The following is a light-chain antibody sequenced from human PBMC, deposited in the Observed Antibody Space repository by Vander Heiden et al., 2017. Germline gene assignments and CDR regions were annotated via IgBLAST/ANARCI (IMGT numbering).Light chain of an antibody. V-gene: IGKV4-1*01. CDR2: WAS. CDR3: LQDYYPPTT. Sequence: DIVMTQSPALLAVAPGGRAAPNCKSSKRGLYSSNSKNYLARYQQKRGQPPKLLIYWASTRESGVPERYSGRGSGTDFTLTISSLQAEDVTVYYCLQDYYPPTTFGGGTKVEIK. CDR1: KRGLYSSNSKNY. J-gene: IGKJ4*01.